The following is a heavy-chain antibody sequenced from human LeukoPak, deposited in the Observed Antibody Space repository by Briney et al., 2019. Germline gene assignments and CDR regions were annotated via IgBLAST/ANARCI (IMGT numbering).Heavy chain of an antibody. CDR2: IRGSPSTT. CDR3: AREIFGVVIHFDAFDI. CDR1: GFSFRHYV. J-gene: IGHJ3*02. D-gene: IGHD3-3*01. Sequence: PGGSLRLSCAASGFSFRHYVMSWVRQAPGKGLEWLSSIRGSPSTTFYADSVKGRFTISRDNSKNTIYLQMNSLRVEDTAVYYCAREIFGVVIHFDAFDIWGQGTMVTVSS. V-gene: IGHV3-23*01.